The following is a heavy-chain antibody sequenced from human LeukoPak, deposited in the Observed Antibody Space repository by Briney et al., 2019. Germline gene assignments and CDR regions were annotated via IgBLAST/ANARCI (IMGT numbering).Heavy chain of an antibody. D-gene: IGHD2/OR15-2a*01. CDR3: ARSLRSEYYFDY. J-gene: IGHJ4*02. Sequence: GGSLRLSCTASGFTFSSYWMHWVRQAPGKGLEWVSHINNDGSSTSYADSVKGRFSISRDNAKSTLYLQMNSLRAEDMAVYYCARSLRSEYYFDYWGQGTLVTVSS. CDR1: GFTFSSYW. V-gene: IGHV3-74*01. CDR2: INNDGSST.